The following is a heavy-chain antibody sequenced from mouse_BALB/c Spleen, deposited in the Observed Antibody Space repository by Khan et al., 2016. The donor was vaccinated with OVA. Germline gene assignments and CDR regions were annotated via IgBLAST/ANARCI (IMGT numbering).Heavy chain of an antibody. J-gene: IGHJ4*01. CDR1: GFSLTSYG. CDR3: AKWGDLYAMDY. CDR2: IWGDGST. V-gene: IGHV2-3*01. D-gene: IGHD2-13*01. Sequence: QMQLEESGPGLVAPSQSLSITCTVSGFSLTSYGVNWVRQPPGNGLEWLGVIWGDGSTNYRSALISRLSISKDNSKSQVFLKLHSLQTDDTATYYCAKWGDLYAMDYWGQGTSVTVSS.